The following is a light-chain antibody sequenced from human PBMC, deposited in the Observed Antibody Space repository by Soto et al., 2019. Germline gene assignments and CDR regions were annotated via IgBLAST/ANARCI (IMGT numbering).Light chain of an antibody. CDR2: GNS. J-gene: IGLJ2*01. CDR3: QSYDSSLSGSDVV. Sequence: QAVVTQPPSVSGAPGQRVTISCTGSSSNIGAGYDVHWYQQLPGTAPKLLIYGNSNRPSGVPDRFSGSKSGTSASLAITGLQAEDEADYDGQSYDSSLSGSDVVFGGGTKLTVL. V-gene: IGLV1-40*01. CDR1: SSNIGAGYD.